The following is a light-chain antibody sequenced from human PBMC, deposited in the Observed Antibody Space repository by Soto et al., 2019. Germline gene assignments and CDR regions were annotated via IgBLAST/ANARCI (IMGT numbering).Light chain of an antibody. CDR2: DVS. CDR1: SSDVGGYNY. Sequence: QSALTQPASVSGSPGQSITISCTGTSSDVGGYNYVSWYQQHPGKPPKLMIYDVSNRPSGVSNRFSGSKSGNTASLTISGRQVEDEADYYCSSYTSSSIQFGGGTKLTVL. J-gene: IGLJ2*01. V-gene: IGLV2-14*01. CDR3: SSYTSSSIQ.